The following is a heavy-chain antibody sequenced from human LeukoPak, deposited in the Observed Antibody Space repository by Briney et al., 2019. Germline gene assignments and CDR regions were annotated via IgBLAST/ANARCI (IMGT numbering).Heavy chain of an antibody. D-gene: IGHD3-10*01. Sequence: PGGSLRLSCAASGFTFSSYSMNWVRQAPGKGLEWVSSISSSSSYIYYADSVKGRFTISRDNAKNSLYLQMNSLRAEDTAVYYCARESNRGWVSLDVWGKGTTVTVSS. CDR1: GFTFSSYS. CDR3: ARESNRGWVSLDV. J-gene: IGHJ6*04. CDR2: ISSSSSYI. V-gene: IGHV3-21*04.